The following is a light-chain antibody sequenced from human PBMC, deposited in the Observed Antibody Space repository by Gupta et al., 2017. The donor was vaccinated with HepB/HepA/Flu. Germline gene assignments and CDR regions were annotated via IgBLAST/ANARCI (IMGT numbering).Light chain of an antibody. J-gene: IGLJ2*01. CDR3: SSFTGTNTLVV. CDR1: SSDVGTYNS. Sequence: QSALPQPASVSGSPGQSITISCTGTSSDVGTYNSVSCYQQYPGKAPKLLISDDTNRPSWLSNRFSGSKSGNTASLTISGLQAEDEAEYYCSSFTGTNTLVVFGGGTKLTVL. CDR2: DDT. V-gene: IGLV2-14*03.